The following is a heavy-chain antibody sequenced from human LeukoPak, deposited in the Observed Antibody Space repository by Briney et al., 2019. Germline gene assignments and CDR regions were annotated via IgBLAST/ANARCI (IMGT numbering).Heavy chain of an antibody. J-gene: IGHJ4*02. CDR1: GFIFSGHG. D-gene: IGHD4-17*01. CDR2: IRYDGSDK. CDR3: AKAPYGDYTLDFDY. Sequence: PGGSLRLSCAASGFIFSGHGMHWVRQAPGKGLEWVAFIRYDGSDKYYADSVKGRFTISRDNSKNALYLQMNSLRADDTAVYYCAKAPYGDYTLDFDYWGREPWSPSPQ. V-gene: IGHV3-30*02.